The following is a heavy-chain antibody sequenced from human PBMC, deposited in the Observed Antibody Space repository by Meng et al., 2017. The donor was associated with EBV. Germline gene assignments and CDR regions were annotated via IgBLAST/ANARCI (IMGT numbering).Heavy chain of an antibody. V-gene: IGHV1-69*01. J-gene: IGHJ4*02. Sequence: GQLGKAGAGVKRPGSSGKVPCKASGGTFSSYASSWVPQAPGQGLEWMGVIIPIFGTANYAQKFQGRVTITADESTSTAYMELSSLRSEDTAVYYCARGYYGSGSYYEVDYWGQGTLVTVSS. CDR3: ARGYYGSGSYYEVDY. CDR1: GGTFSSYA. D-gene: IGHD3-10*01. CDR2: IIPIFGTA.